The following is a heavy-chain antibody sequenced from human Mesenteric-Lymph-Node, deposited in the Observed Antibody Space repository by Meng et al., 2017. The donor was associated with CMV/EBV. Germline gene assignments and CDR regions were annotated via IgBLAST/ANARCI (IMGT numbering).Heavy chain of an antibody. CDR3: VRMEIRGIIVP. V-gene: IGHV1-8*01. D-gene: IGHD3-10*01. J-gene: IGHJ5*02. Sequence: YCHASEYTFTNYYINWVRQATGQGLEWMGWMNPNSGNTGYAQKFQGRLSLTRDTSISTAYMELSGLTSEDTALYYCVRMEIRGIIVPWGQGTLVTVSS. CDR2: MNPNSGNT. CDR1: EYTFTNYY.